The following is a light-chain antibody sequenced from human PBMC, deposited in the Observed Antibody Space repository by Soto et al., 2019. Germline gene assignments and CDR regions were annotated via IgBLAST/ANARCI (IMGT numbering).Light chain of an antibody. J-gene: IGKJ5*01. CDR2: AAS. CDR1: QDIAAY. CDR3: QQAYSFPFT. V-gene: IGKV1D-12*01. Sequence: DIQVTQSPSSVSASVGDRVTITCRASQDIAAYLAWYQHKPGRAPELLIHAASSLQSGVPSRFSGSGSGTDFTLTINSLQPEDFATYYCQQAYSFPFTFGQGTRLDI.